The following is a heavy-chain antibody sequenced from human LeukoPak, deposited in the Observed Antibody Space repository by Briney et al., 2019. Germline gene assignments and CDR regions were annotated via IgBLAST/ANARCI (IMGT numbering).Heavy chain of an antibody. CDR3: ARVVVVPAAMLGYYYYYGMDV. V-gene: IGHV1-18*04. CDR2: ISGYNGNT. CDR1: GYTFTSYG. D-gene: IGHD2-2*01. Sequence: ASVKVSCKAFGYTFTSYGITWVRQAPGQGPEWMGWISGYNGNTNYAQELQGRVTMTTDTSTSTAYMELRSLRSDDTAVYYCARVVVVPAAMLGYYYYYGMDVGGKGTTVTVSS. J-gene: IGHJ6*04.